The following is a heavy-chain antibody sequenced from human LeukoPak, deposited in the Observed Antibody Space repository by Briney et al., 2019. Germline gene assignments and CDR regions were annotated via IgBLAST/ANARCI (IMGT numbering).Heavy chain of an antibody. CDR3: ARATNPRYSSSWSN. CDR2: IYYSGST. CDR1: GGSISSGGYY. J-gene: IGHJ4*02. V-gene: IGHV4-31*03. Sequence: PSETLSLTCTVSGGSISSGGYYWSWIRQHPGKGLEWIGYIYYSGSTYYNPSLKSRVTISVDTSKNQFSLKLSSVTAADTAVCYCARATNPRYSSSWSNWGQGTLVTVSS. D-gene: IGHD6-13*01.